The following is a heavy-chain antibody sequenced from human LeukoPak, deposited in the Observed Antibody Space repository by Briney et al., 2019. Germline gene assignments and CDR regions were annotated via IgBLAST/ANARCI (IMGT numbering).Heavy chain of an antibody. D-gene: IGHD4-23*01. CDR1: GGSFSGYY. CDR2: INHSGST. V-gene: IGHV4-34*01. CDR3: ARAGGKYYHAEYFQY. J-gene: IGHJ1*01. Sequence: PSETLSLTCAVYGGSFSGYYWSWIRQPPGKGLEWIGEINHSGSTNYNPSLKSRVTISVDTSKNQFSLKLSSVTAADTAVYYCARAGGKYYHAEYFQYWGPGTLVTVSS.